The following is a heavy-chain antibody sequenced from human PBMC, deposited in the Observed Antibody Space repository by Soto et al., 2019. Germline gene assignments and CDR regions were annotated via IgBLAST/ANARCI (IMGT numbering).Heavy chain of an antibody. CDR1: GGPVGYTSFY. D-gene: IGHD6-13*01. V-gene: IGHV4-39*01. CDR3: ATDTSSTSLRAEYFQF. J-gene: IGHJ1*01. CDR2: VHHSVTT. Sequence: SETLSLTCAVSGGPVGYTSFYWGWLRQSPGKGLEWIGSVHHSVTTYYTPSLKGRVTISMDTSKNQFSLRLPSVTAADTAVYYCATDTSSTSLRAEYFQFWGQGTQVTVSS.